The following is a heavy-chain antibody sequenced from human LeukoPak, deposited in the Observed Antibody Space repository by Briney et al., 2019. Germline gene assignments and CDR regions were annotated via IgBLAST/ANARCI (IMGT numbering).Heavy chain of an antibody. V-gene: IGHV4-34*01. CDR3: ARGRTAPRATAATYYFDY. D-gene: IGHD6-13*01. Sequence: SETLSLTCAVYGGSFSGYYWSWIRQPPGKGLEWIGEINHSGSTNYNPSLKSRVTISVDTSKNQFSLKLSSVTAADTAVYYCARGRTAPRATAATYYFDYWGQGTLVTVSS. CDR2: INHSGST. J-gene: IGHJ4*02. CDR1: GGSFSGYY.